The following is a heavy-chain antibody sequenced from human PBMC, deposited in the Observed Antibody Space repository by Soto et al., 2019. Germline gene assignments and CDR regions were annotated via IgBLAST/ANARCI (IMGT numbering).Heavy chain of an antibody. D-gene: IGHD2-21*02. J-gene: IGHJ4*01. CDR2: INPKSGGT. CDR1: GYTFTAYY. Sequence: QVQLVQAGAEVKKPGASLKVSCNASGYTFTAYYIHWFRQAPGQGLGWMGWINPKSGGTNYSQKFQGWINMTRDTSISTAYMESRRLSSDDPAVYSCALSDGVRACFSYDHWVHGTLVTVSS. CDR3: ALSDGVRACFSYDH. V-gene: IGHV1-2*04.